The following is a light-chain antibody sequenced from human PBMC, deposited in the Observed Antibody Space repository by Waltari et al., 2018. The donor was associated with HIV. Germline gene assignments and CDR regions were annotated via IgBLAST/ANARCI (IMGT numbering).Light chain of an antibody. Sequence: SYVVTQPPSVSVAPGKTAKITCGGNNIGGKSVHWYQQKPGQAPVLVIDDDTNRPSGSTELFSGSNSGNTATLTISRVEAGDEADYYCQVWDSSTDHRVFGGGTKLTVL. CDR1: NIGGKS. J-gene: IGLJ2*01. CDR2: DDT. CDR3: QVWDSSTDHRV. V-gene: IGLV3-21*04.